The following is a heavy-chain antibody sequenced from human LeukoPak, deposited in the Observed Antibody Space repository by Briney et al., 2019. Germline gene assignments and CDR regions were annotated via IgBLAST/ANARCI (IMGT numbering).Heavy chain of an antibody. V-gene: IGHV3-7*01. CDR2: INPDGNKK. CDR3: ARDLAYSRLDY. D-gene: IGHD5-18*01. Sequence: GGSLRLSCAVSGLTFSSSWMDWVRQAPGKGLEWVASINPDGNKKYSADSVKGRFTISRDNAENSLYLQMSSLRVEDTAFYYCARDLAYSRLDYWGQGMLVTVSS. CDR1: GLTFSSSW. J-gene: IGHJ4*02.